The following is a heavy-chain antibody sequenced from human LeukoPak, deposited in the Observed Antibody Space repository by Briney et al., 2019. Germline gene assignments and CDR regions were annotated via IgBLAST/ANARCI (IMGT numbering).Heavy chain of an antibody. D-gene: IGHD6-6*01. CDR1: GYTFTSYG. CDR3: ARDLEYSSSTVYYYYGMDV. J-gene: IGHJ6*02. Sequence: ASVKVSCKASGYTFTSYGISWVRQAPGQGLEWMGWISAYNGNTNYAQKLQGRVTMTTDTSTSTAYMELRSLRSDDTAVYYCARDLEYSSSTVYYYYGMDVWGQGTTVTVSS. V-gene: IGHV1-18*01. CDR2: ISAYNGNT.